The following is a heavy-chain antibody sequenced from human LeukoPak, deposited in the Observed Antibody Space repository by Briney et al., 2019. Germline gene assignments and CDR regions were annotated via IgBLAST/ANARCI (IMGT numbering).Heavy chain of an antibody. J-gene: IGHJ4*02. CDR3: AREVIGSTSPTSLDY. D-gene: IGHD2-2*01. V-gene: IGHV4-61*02. CDR1: GGSISSGSYY. CDR2: IYTTGST. Sequence: PSETLSLTCTVSGGSISSGSYYWSWIRQPAGKGLDWIGRIYTTGSTNYNPSLKSRVTISVDTSKNQFSLKLSSVTAADTAVYYCAREVIGSTSPTSLDYWGQGTLVTVSS.